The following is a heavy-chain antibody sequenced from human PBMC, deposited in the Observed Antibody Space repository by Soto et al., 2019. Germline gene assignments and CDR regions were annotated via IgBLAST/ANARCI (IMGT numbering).Heavy chain of an antibody. D-gene: IGHD3-22*01. V-gene: IGHV4-39*01. CDR2: IYYSGST. CDR3: ARHSITVTHFDY. CDR1: GGSISSSSYY. Sequence: QLQLQESGPGLVKPSETLSLTCTVSGGSISSSSYYWGWIRQPPGKGLEWIGSIYYSGSTYYNPSLKSRVTISVDTSKNQFSLKLSSVTAADTAVYYCARHSITVTHFDYWGQGTLVTVSS. J-gene: IGHJ4*02.